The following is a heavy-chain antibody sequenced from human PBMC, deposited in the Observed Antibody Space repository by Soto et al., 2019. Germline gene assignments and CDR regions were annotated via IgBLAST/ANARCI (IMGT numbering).Heavy chain of an antibody. CDR1: GVSISSSSYY. Sequence: PSETLSLTCTVSGVSISSSSYYWGWIRQPPGKGLEWIGSIYYSGSTYYNPSLKSRVTISVDTSKNQSSLKLSSVTAADTAVYYCAKGSSSSWLDNWFDPWGQGTLVTVSS. D-gene: IGHD6-6*01. V-gene: IGHV4-39*01. CDR3: AKGSSSSWLDNWFDP. J-gene: IGHJ5*02. CDR2: IYYSGST.